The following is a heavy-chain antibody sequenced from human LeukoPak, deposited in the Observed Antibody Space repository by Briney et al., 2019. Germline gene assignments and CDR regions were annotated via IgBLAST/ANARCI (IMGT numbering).Heavy chain of an antibody. V-gene: IGHV4-61*01. CDR1: GGSVSSGSYY. CDR2: IYYSGST. CDR3: ARAGDGYNLPNPDY. J-gene: IGHJ4*02. Sequence: PSETLSLTCTVSGGSVSSGSYYWSWIRQPPGKGLEWIGYIYYSGSTNYNPSLKSRVTISVDTSKNQFSLKLSSVTAADTAVYYCARAGDGYNLPNPDYWGQGTLVTVSS. D-gene: IGHD5-24*01.